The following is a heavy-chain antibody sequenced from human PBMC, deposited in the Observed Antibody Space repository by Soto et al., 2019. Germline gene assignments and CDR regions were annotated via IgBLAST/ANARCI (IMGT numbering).Heavy chain of an antibody. J-gene: IGHJ4*02. D-gene: IGHD1-26*01. CDR3: AKDRGSYFDY. CDR2: ISYDGSNT. CDR1: GFTFSTYG. V-gene: IGHV3-30*18. Sequence: QVQLVESGGGVGQPGRSLRLSCAASGFTFSTYGMHWVRQAPGKGLEWVAVISYDGSNTYYADSVKGRFTISRDNSKNTLYLQMDSLRAEDTAVFYCAKDRGSYFDYWGQGTLVTVSS.